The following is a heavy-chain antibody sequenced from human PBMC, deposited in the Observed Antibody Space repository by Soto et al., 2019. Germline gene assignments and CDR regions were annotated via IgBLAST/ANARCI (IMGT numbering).Heavy chain of an antibody. CDR2: IIPNFGTA. D-gene: IGHD6-13*01. V-gene: IGHV1-69*12. CDR1: GGTFSSYA. CDR3: ARDSDSSSWYDDPYYYGMDV. J-gene: IGHJ6*02. Sequence: QVQLVQSGAEVKKPGSSVKVSCKASGGTFSSYAISWVRQAPGQGLECMGGIIPNFGTANYAQKFQGRVTITADESTSTAYMELSSLRSEDTAVYYCARDSDSSSWYDDPYYYGMDVWGQGTTVTVSS.